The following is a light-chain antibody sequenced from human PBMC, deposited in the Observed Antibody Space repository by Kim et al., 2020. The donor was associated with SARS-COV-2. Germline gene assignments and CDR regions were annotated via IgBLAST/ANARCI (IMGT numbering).Light chain of an antibody. J-gene: IGKJ4*01. CDR1: EDISTD. Sequence: DIQMTQSPSSLSASVGDRVTMSCRASEDISTDLAWFQRKAGKAPKPLIHSASKSESGVPSRFSGSGSGTDFTLIINTLQPEDVATYYCQQYSIYPLTFGGGTKVDIK. V-gene: IGKV1-16*01. CDR3: QQYSIYPLT. CDR2: SAS.